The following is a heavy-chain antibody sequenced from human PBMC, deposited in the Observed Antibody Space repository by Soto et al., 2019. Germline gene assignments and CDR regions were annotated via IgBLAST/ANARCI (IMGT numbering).Heavy chain of an antibody. CDR1: GDSVPSNGAC. Sequence: SQTLSLTCVISGDSVPSNGACWNWLRQSPSRCLRLPGRKNYRSKWFHDYAASVESRMAINPDTSRNQFSLQLNYVTPEDTALHYCARVHCSAGTCLDGLDFWGQGTTVTVSS. J-gene: IGHJ6*02. V-gene: IGHV6-1*01. CDR3: ARVHCSAGTCLDGLDF. CDR2: KNYRSKWFH. D-gene: IGHD2-15*01.